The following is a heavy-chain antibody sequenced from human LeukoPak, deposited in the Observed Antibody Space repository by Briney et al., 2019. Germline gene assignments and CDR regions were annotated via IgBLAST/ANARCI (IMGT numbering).Heavy chain of an antibody. J-gene: IGHJ4*02. CDR3: ANFPLTGYYTVDY. Sequence: ASVKVSCKASGYSFTSYGISWVRQAPRQGLEWMGWISAYNGNTNYAQKLQGRVTMTTDTSTSTAYMELRSLRSDDTAVYYCANFPLTGYYTVDYWGQGTLVTVSS. CDR1: GYSFTSYG. V-gene: IGHV1-18*01. D-gene: IGHD3-9*01. CDR2: ISAYNGNT.